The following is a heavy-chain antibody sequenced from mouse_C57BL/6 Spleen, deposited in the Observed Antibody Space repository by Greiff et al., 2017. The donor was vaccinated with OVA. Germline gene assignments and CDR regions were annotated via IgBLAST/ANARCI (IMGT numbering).Heavy chain of an antibody. Sequence: QVQLQQSGAELVRPGSSVKLSCKASGYTFTSYWMDWVKQRPGQGLEWIGNIYPSDSETHYNQKFKDKATLTVDKSSSTAYMQLSSLTSEDSAVYYCARLAITTVVGSYAMDYWGQGTSVTVSS. CDR2: IYPSDSET. V-gene: IGHV1-61*01. CDR1: GYTFTSYW. CDR3: ARLAITTVVGSYAMDY. D-gene: IGHD1-1*01. J-gene: IGHJ4*01.